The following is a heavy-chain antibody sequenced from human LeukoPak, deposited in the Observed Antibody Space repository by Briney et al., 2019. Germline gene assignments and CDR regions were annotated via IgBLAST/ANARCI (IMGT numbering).Heavy chain of an antibody. D-gene: IGHD6-13*01. V-gene: IGHV4-59*01. CDR3: ARVGAVAAAPLDP. CDR1: GGSISSYY. J-gene: IGHJ5*02. Sequence: PSETLSLTCTVSGGSISSYYWSWIRQPPGKGLEWIGYIYYSGSTNYNPSLKSRVTISVDTSKNQFSLELSSVTAADTAVYYCARVGAVAAAPLDPWGQGTLVTVSS. CDR2: IYYSGST.